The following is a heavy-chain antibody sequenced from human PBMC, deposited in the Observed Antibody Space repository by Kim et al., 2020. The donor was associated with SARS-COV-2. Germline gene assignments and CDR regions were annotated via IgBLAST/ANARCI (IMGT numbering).Heavy chain of an antibody. V-gene: IGHV3-23*03. CDR1: GFTFYDYA. Sequence: GGSLRLSCAASGFTFYDYAMNWVRQAPGKGLEWVSAIYTGSSSTYYADSVKGRFTISRDNSKNTLHLQMNSLRAEDTAIYYCAKNGPGSLLAFDICGQGT. CDR3: AKNGPGSLLAFDI. CDR2: IYTGSSST. J-gene: IGHJ3*02. D-gene: IGHD3-10*01.